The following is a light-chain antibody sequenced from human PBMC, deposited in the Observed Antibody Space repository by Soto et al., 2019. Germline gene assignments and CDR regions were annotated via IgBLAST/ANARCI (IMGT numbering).Light chain of an antibody. V-gene: IGKV3-11*01. J-gene: IGKJ3*01. CDR1: QSVTSSS. CDR3: QQRSDWPVT. Sequence: EIVSTQFPGSLSVSPGERAARSCRASQSVTSSSLAWYQQKVGRAPSVLIYGASNRATGTPARFSGGGSGTDFTLTISGLEPEDFAVYYCQQRSDWPVTFGPGTKVDIK. CDR2: GAS.